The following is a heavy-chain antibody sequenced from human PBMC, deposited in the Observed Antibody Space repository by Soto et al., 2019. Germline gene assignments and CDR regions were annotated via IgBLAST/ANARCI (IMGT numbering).Heavy chain of an antibody. D-gene: IGHD3-22*01. V-gene: IGHV4-34*01. Sequence: PSETLSLTCAVYGGSFSGYYWSWIRQPPGKGLEWIGEINHSGSTNYNPSLKSRVTISVDTSKNQFSLNLSSVTAADTAVYYCARGDVTYYYDSSGSTPPRVFDYCGQGTLVTVSS. J-gene: IGHJ4*02. CDR2: INHSGST. CDR1: GGSFSGYY. CDR3: ARGDVTYYYDSSGSTPPRVFDY.